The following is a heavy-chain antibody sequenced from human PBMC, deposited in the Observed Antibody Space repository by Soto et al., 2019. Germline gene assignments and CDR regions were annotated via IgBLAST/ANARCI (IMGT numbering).Heavy chain of an antibody. CDR2: IYTSGST. CDR3: ARDLRIGKSYYFDY. Sequence: QVQLQESGPVLVNPSETLSLTCTVSGGSISRYYWSWIRQPAGKGLEWIGRIYTSGSTNYNPSLKSRVTMSVDTSKDQFSLKLSSVTAADTAVYYCARDLRIGKSYYFDYWGQGTLVTVSS. D-gene: IGHD2-15*01. V-gene: IGHV4-4*07. J-gene: IGHJ4*02. CDR1: GGSISRYY.